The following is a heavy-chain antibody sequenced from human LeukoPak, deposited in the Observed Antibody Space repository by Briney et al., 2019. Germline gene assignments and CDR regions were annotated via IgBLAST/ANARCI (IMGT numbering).Heavy chain of an antibody. CDR3: ARAQGGGWYDWFDP. V-gene: IGHV4-34*01. J-gene: IGHJ5*02. D-gene: IGHD6-19*01. CDR2: INHSGST. CDR1: GGSFSGYY. Sequence: PSETLSLTCAVYGGSFSGYYWSWIRQPPGKGLEWIGEINHSGSTNYNPSLKSRVTISVDTSKNQFSLKLSSVTAADTAVYYCARAQGGGWYDWFDPWGQGTLVTVSS.